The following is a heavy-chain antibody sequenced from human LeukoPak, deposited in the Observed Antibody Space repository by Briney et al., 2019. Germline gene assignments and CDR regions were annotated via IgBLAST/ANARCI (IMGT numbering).Heavy chain of an antibody. J-gene: IGHJ3*02. CDR2: INSSSSYI. D-gene: IGHD3-9*01. CDR1: GFTFSSYS. Sequence: KASGTLRLSCAASGFTFSSYSMNWVRQAPGKGLEWVSSINSSSSYIYYADSVKGRFTISRDSARNSLYLQMNSLRAEDTAVYYCARSSHAESYDILTGYSDAFDIWGQGTMVTVSS. CDR3: ARSSHAESYDILTGYSDAFDI. V-gene: IGHV3-21*01.